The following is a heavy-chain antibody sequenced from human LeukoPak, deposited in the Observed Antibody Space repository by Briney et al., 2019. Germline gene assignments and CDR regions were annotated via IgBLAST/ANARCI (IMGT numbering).Heavy chain of an antibody. CDR1: GYTFTSYG. D-gene: IGHD6-19*01. J-gene: IGHJ4*02. CDR2: ISTYNGNT. Sequence: GASVKVSCKASGYTFTSYGISWVRQAPGQGLEWLRWISTYNGNTHYAQKLQGRVTMTTDTSTTTAYMELRSLRSDDTAVYYCARDTPFGSGWYAADHWGQGTLVTVSS. V-gene: IGHV1-18*01. CDR3: ARDTPFGSGWYAADH.